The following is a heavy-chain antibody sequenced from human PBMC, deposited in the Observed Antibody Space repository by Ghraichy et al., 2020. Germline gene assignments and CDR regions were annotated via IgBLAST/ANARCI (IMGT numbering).Heavy chain of an antibody. V-gene: IGHV4-39*01. CDR1: GGSISSSSYY. CDR3: AIAGEPGSILFDP. D-gene: IGHD1-14*01. J-gene: IGHJ5*02. Sequence: SETLSLTCTVSGGSISSSSYYWGWIRQPPGKGLEWIGSIYYSGSTYYNPSLKSRVTISVDTSKNQFSLKLSSVTAADTAVYYCAIAGEPGSILFDPWGQGTLVTVSS. CDR2: IYYSGST.